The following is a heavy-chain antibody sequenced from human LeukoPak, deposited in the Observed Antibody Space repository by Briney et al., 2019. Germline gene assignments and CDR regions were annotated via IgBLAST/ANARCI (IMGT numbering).Heavy chain of an antibody. CDR2: ISSDGSNK. Sequence: QPGGSLRLSCAASGFTFSSYGMHWVRQAPGKGLEWVAVISSDGSNKYYADSVKGRFTISRDNSKNTLYLQMNSLRPEDTAVYYCAKDRRSGYDFDYWGQGTLVTVSS. CDR1: GFTFSSYG. CDR3: AKDRRSGYDFDY. D-gene: IGHD5-12*01. V-gene: IGHV3-30*18. J-gene: IGHJ4*02.